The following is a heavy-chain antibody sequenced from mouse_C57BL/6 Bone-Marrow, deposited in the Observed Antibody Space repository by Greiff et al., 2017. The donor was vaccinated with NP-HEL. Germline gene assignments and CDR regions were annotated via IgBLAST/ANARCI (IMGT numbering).Heavy chain of an antibody. J-gene: IGHJ4*01. Sequence: QVHVKQSGPELVKPGASVKISCKASGYAFSSSWMNWVKQRPGKGLEWIGRIYPGDGDTNYNGKFKGKATLTADKSSSTAYMQLSSLTSEDSAVYFCATTVVALYYYAMDYWGQGTSVTVSS. V-gene: IGHV1-82*01. D-gene: IGHD1-1*01. CDR3: ATTVVALYYYAMDY. CDR1: GYAFSSSW. CDR2: IYPGDGDT.